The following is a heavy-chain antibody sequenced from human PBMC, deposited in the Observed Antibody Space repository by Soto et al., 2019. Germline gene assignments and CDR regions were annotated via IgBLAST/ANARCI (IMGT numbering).Heavy chain of an antibody. CDR3: ARGEVTTVTTYFDY. V-gene: IGHV1-46*03. D-gene: IGHD4-17*01. CDR1: GYSFSFYG. Sequence: ASVKVSCKASGYSFSFYGINWVRQAPGQGLEWMGIINPSGGSTSYAQKFQGRVTMTRDTSTSTVYMELSSLRSEDTAVYYCARGEVTTVTTYFDYWGQGTLVTVSS. CDR2: INPSGGST. J-gene: IGHJ4*02.